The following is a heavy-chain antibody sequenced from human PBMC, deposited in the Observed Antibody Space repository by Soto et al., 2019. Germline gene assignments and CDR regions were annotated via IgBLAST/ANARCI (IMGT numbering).Heavy chain of an antibody. J-gene: IGHJ5*02. CDR2: IYYDGNT. Sequence: PSETLSLTCTVSGDSITSSSHYWGWIRQPPGKGLECIANIYYDGNTYYNPSLKSRVAISLDTSKNQFSLKVRSVTAADTAVYYCARETYGDYVGYFDPWGQGIQVTVSS. V-gene: IGHV4-39*07. D-gene: IGHD4-17*01. CDR1: GDSITSSSHY. CDR3: ARETYGDYVGYFDP.